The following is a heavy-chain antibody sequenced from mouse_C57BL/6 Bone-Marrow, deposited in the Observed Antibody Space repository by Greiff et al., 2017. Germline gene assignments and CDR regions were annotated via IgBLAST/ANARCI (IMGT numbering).Heavy chain of an antibody. V-gene: IGHV14-3*01. Sequence: EVQLQQSVAELVRPGASVKLSCTASGFNFKNTYMHWVKQRPEQGLEWIGRIDPANGNTKYAQKFQGKATIAADTSSNTTYLQISSLTSEDTAIYYSARGADYSMDYWGQGTSVTVSA. J-gene: IGHJ4*01. CDR1: GFNFKNTY. CDR2: IDPANGNT. CDR3: ARGADYSMDY. D-gene: IGHD2-13*01.